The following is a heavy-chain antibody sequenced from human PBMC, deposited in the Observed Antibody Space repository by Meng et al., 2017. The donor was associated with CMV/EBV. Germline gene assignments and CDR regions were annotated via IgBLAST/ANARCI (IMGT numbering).Heavy chain of an antibody. D-gene: IGHD6-19*01. CDR3: ARGGGVIAVGGEFDP. CDR2: INSGGSGK. V-gene: IGHV3-74*01. Sequence: SGVAFSRYGVYWVRQGPGKGQGWVSRINSGGSGKSWADSVEGRFTISRDKAKNTLYLQMKRLGAGDTAVDYCARGGGVIAVGGEFDPWGQGTLVTVSS. CDR1: GVAFSRYG. J-gene: IGHJ5*02.